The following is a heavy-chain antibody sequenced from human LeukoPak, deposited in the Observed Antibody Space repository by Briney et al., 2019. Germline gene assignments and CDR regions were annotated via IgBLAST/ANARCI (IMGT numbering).Heavy chain of an antibody. D-gene: IGHD2-2*01. Sequence: SGTLSLTCAVSGGSISSSNWWSWVRQPPGKGLEWIGEIYHSGSTNYNPSLKSRVTISVDKSKNQFSLKLSSVTAADTAVYYCVRIVVVPTWGENWFDPWGQGTLVTVSS. CDR1: GGSISSSNW. CDR3: VRIVVVPTWGENWFDP. CDR2: IYHSGST. J-gene: IGHJ5*02. V-gene: IGHV4-4*02.